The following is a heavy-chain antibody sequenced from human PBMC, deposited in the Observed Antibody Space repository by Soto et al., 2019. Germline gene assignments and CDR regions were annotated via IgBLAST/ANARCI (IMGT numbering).Heavy chain of an antibody. J-gene: IGHJ4*02. D-gene: IGHD5-12*01. V-gene: IGHV3-15*04. CDR2: IGSETDGGTI. CDR3: TAAHPRGPDY. Sequence: EVQLVESGGGLVKPGESLRLCCAASGFTFSNARMNWVRQAPGKRLEWVGHIGSETDGGTIVYPAPVKGRFIISRDDSRNTLFLQMSNLKTQDTAVYYSTAAHPRGPDYWGQGTLVTVSS. CDR1: GFTFSNAR.